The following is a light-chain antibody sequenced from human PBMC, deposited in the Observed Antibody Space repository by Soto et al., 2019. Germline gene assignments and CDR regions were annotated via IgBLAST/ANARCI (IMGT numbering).Light chain of an antibody. V-gene: IGKV1-8*01. CDR2: AAS. J-gene: IGKJ2*01. CDR1: QGISSS. CDR3: QQYFNYPVT. Sequence: AIRMTQSPSSLAASTGDRVTITCRASQGISSSLAWYQQKPGKAPKFLLKAASTLQSGVPSRFSGSGSGTDFTLTISCLQSEDFATYYCQQYFNYPVTFGQGTKLEIK.